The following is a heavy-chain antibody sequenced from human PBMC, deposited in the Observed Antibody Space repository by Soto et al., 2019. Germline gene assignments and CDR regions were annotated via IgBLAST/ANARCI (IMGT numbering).Heavy chain of an antibody. CDR2: IYTSGST. J-gene: IGHJ5*02. CDR3: ARGARFDP. CDR1: GGFISSYS. D-gene: IGHD3-16*01. V-gene: IGHV4-4*07. Sequence: SETVSLTCTVSGGFISSYSWSWIRQPAGKGLEWIGRIYTSGSTNYNPSLKSRGTMSVDTSKNQFSLKLSSVTAADTAVYHRARGARFDPWGQGTRVTFSS.